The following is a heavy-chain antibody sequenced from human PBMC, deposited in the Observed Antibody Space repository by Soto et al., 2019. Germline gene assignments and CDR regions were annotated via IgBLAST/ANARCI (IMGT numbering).Heavy chain of an antibody. Sequence: SDTLSLTCTVSGGSITSGGYSWTWIRQSPGKGLEWIGYTYQSGSAYYSPSLKSRVTISVDRSKNQFSLNLTSVTAADTAVYYCARDYYGMDVWGQGTPVTVSS. CDR3: ARDYYGMDV. J-gene: IGHJ6*02. CDR2: TYQSGSA. CDR1: GGSITSGGYS. V-gene: IGHV4-30-2*06.